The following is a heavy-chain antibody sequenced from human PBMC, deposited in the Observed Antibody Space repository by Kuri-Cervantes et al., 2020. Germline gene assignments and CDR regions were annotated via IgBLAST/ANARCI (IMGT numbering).Heavy chain of an antibody. Sequence: SETLSLTCAVSGGSISSSNWWSWVRQPPGQGPERIGEIYHSGETTYNPSLKSRVTISIDKSKNQFSLRLTSVSVADTAVYYCARVQYFDGTGTFPLDYWGQGILVTVSS. J-gene: IGHJ4*02. V-gene: IGHV4-4*02. CDR3: ARVQYFDGTGTFPLDY. CDR2: IYHSGET. CDR1: GGSISSSNW. D-gene: IGHD3-9*01.